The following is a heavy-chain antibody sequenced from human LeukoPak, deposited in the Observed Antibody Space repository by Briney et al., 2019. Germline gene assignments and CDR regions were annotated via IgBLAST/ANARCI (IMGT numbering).Heavy chain of an antibody. D-gene: IGHD3-22*01. CDR3: ARGGAYYYDSSGSY. V-gene: IGHV1-69*04. J-gene: IGHJ4*02. CDR2: IIPILGIA. CDR1: GFTFSSYA. Sequence: GGSLRLSCAASGFTFSSYAISWVRQAPGQGLEWMGRIIPILGIANYAQKFQGRVTITADKSTSTAYMELSSLRSEDTAVYYCARGGAYYYDSSGSYWGQGTLVTVSS.